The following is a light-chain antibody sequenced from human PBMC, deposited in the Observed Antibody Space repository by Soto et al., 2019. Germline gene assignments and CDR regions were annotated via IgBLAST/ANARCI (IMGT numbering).Light chain of an antibody. CDR3: RQRRSSLT. V-gene: IGKV3D-11*02. Sequence: TVLTQSPATLSLSPGERATLSCRASQSVDTYLAWYQQKSGRAPRLLIYDVSKRATGIPPRFSGSGAGADFTLTISSLEPEDSATYECRQRRSSLTFGGGTKVDIK. CDR2: DVS. CDR1: QSVDTY. J-gene: IGKJ4*01.